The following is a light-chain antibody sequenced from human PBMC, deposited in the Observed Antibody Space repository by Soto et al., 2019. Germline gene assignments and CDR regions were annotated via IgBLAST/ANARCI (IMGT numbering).Light chain of an antibody. V-gene: IGLV2-11*01. CDR3: CSYAGSRAL. J-gene: IGLJ2*01. CDR2: DVT. CDR1: SSDIGGYKF. Sequence: QSALTQPRSVSGSPGQSVTISCTGTSSDIGGYKFVSWYQQYPGKTPKLMIYDVTKRPSGVPDRFSGSKSGNTASLTISGLQAEDEADYYCCSYAGSRALFSGGTKVTVL.